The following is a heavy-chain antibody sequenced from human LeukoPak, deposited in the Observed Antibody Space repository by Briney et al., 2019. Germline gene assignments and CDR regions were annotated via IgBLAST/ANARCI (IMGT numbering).Heavy chain of an antibody. CDR1: GFTFSSYG. CDR2: IWYDGSNK. D-gene: IGHD2-15*01. J-gene: IGHJ4*02. V-gene: IGHV3-33*07. Sequence: GGSLRLSCAASGFTFSSYGMYWVPQAPGKGLEWVAVIWYDGSNKYYADSVKGGFTISRDNSKNTLYLQMNSLRAEDTAVYYCVRELEGGLGDYWGQGTLVTVSS. CDR3: VRELEGGLGDY.